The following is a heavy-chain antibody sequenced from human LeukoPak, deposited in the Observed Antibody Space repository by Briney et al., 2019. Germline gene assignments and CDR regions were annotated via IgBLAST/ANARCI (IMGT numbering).Heavy chain of an antibody. D-gene: IGHD3-3*02. CDR2: IRQDGNSK. V-gene: IGHV3-7*01. CDR1: GFTFSDYW. Sequence: GGSLRLSCVASGFTFSDYWMTWVRQAPGKGLEWVANIRQDGNSKYYVDSVKGRFTISRDNADNSFYLHMNGQRAEDTGVDYCAREHWWIYEDLLSGYVTDWGQGTLVTVSS. CDR3: AREHWWIYEDLLSGYVTD. J-gene: IGHJ4*02.